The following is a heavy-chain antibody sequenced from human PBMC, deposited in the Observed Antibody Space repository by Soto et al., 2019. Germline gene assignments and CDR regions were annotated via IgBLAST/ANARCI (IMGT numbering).Heavy chain of an antibody. CDR1: GGSISSYY. Sequence: SETLSLTCTVSGGSISSYYWSWIRQPPGRGLEWIGYISDSGSTNYNPSLKGRVTISVDTSRSQFSLKLRSVTAADTAMYYCTRHLPAYSSSWNLPDSWGQGTLVTVSS. CDR2: ISDSGST. D-gene: IGHD6-13*01. J-gene: IGHJ4*02. CDR3: TRHLPAYSSSWNLPDS. V-gene: IGHV4-59*08.